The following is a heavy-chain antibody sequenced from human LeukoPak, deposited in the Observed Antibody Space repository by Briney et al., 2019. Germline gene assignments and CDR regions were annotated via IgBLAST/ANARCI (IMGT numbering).Heavy chain of an antibody. D-gene: IGHD6-13*01. J-gene: IGHJ4*02. CDR1: GFTFSGSA. CDR3: TSTGGQQKYYFDY. CDR2: IRSKANSYAT. Sequence: PGGSLRLSCAASGFTFSGSAMHWVRQASGKGLEWVGRIRSKANSYATAYAASVKGRFTISRDDSKNTAYLQMNSLKTEDTAVYYCTSTGGQQKYYFDYWGQGTLVTVSS. V-gene: IGHV3-73*01.